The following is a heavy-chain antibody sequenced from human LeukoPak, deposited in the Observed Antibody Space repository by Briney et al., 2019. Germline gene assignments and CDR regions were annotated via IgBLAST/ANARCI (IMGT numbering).Heavy chain of an antibody. V-gene: IGHV3-53*01. Sequence: GGSLRLSCAASGFTVSSNYMSWVRQAPGKGLQWVAIMYAGGTTDYSDSVRGRSHISRDSSNNTLSLQINSLRAEDTAVYYCARGSGSGWPLDRWGQGALVTVSS. D-gene: IGHD6-19*01. CDR2: MYAGGTT. J-gene: IGHJ5*02. CDR3: ARGSGSGWPLDR. CDR1: GFTVSSNY.